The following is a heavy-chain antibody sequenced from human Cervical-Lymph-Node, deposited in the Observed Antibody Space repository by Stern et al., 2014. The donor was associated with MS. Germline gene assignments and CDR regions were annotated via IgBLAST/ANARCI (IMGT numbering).Heavy chain of an antibody. Sequence: VQLVESGAELKKPGSSVKVSCKASGGTFSSYAISWVRQAPGQGLEWMGGIIPIFGTANYAQKFQGRVTITADESTSTAYMELSSLRSEDTAVYYCASVAAAGTPPDYWGQGTLVTVSS. V-gene: IGHV1-69*01. CDR3: ASVAAAGTPPDY. CDR2: IIPIFGTA. CDR1: GGTFSSYA. D-gene: IGHD6-13*01. J-gene: IGHJ4*02.